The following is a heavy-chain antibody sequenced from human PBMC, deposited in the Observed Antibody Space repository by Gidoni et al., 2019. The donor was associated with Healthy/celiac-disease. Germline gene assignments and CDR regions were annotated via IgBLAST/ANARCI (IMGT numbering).Heavy chain of an antibody. Sequence: QVQLQESCPGLVKPSQTLSLTRPVSCGSTSSGGYYWSWIRQHPGKGLEWIGYIYYSGSTYYNPSLKSRVTISVDTSKNQFSLKLSSVTAADTAVYYCARGVSTGGFDYWGQGTLVTVSS. CDR3: ARGVSTGGFDY. J-gene: IGHJ4*02. CDR2: IYYSGST. CDR1: CGSTSSGGYY. V-gene: IGHV4-31*02.